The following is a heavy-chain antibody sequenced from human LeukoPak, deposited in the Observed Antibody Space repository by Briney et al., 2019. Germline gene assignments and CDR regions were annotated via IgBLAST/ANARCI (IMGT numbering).Heavy chain of an antibody. Sequence: GGSLRLSCAASGFTFSDHAIHWVRQAPGKGLEWVAAISYEVSNKYYADSVKGRFAISRDNSKNTLYLQMNSLRTEDTAVYYCARRRYCSGVSCTTSYYYYGMDVWGQGTTVTVSS. CDR3: ARRRYCSGVSCTTSYYYYGMDV. V-gene: IGHV3-30*09. J-gene: IGHJ6*02. CDR2: ISYEVSNK. CDR1: GFTFSDHA. D-gene: IGHD2-15*01.